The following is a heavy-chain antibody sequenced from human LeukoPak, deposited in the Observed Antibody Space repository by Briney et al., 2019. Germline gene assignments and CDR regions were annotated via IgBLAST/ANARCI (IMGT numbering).Heavy chain of an antibody. V-gene: IGHV3-53*05. D-gene: IGHD3-22*01. Sequence: PGGSLRLSCAASRFTVSSNYMSWVRQAPGKGLEWVSEICSDGSTYYAASVKGRFSISRDNSKNTLYLQMNSLRAEDTAVYYCTTDSIYYYDSSGYWGGSYWGQGTLVTVSS. CDR3: TTDSIYYYDSSGYWGGSY. CDR2: ICSDGST. CDR1: RFTVSSNY. J-gene: IGHJ4*02.